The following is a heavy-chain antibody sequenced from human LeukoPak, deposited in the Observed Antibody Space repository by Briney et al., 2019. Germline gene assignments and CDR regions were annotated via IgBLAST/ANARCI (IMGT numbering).Heavy chain of an antibody. Sequence: PSETLSLTCTVSGGSISSSSYYWGWIRQPPGKGLEWIGSIYYNGDTFYNPSLKSRLAISVDTSKNQFSLRLSSVTAADTAVYYCARVTGYMTEDYFDYWGQGTLITVSS. CDR3: ARVTGYMTEDYFDY. J-gene: IGHJ4*02. CDR2: IYYNGDT. D-gene: IGHD6-13*01. V-gene: IGHV4-39*07. CDR1: GGSISSSSYY.